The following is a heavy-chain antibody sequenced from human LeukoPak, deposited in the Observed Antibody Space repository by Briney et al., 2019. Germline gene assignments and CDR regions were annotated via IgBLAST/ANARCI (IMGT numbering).Heavy chain of an antibody. D-gene: IGHD3-10*01. J-gene: IGHJ5*02. CDR1: GGSISSYY. Sequence: PSETLSLTCTVSGGSISSYYWNWIRQPPGKGLEWIGHTYNSGSTNYNPSLKSRVTMSVDTSKNQFSLKLTSVTAADTAVYYCARDGSGSYLNWFDPWGQGTLVTVSS. V-gene: IGHV4-59*01. CDR3: ARDGSGSYLNWFDP. CDR2: TYNSGST.